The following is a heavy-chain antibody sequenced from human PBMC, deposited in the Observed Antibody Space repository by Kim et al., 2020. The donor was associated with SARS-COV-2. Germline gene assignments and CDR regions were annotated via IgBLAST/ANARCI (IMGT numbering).Heavy chain of an antibody. CDR3: ANGRAGWFDP. J-gene: IGHJ5*02. Sequence: NKYYADSVKGRFTISRDNSKNTLYLQMNSLRAEDTAVYYCANGRAGWFDPWGQGTLVTVSS. V-gene: IGHV3-33*06. CDR2: NK. D-gene: IGHD6-13*01.